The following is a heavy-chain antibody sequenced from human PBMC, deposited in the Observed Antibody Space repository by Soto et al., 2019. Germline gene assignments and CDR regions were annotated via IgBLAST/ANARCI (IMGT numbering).Heavy chain of an antibody. V-gene: IGHV4-59*08. CDR1: GGSISSYY. J-gene: IGHJ4*02. CDR2: IYYSGST. Sequence: SETLSLTCTVSGGSISSYYWSWIRQPPGKGLEWIGYIYYSGSTNYNPSLKSRITISQDTSRNQVSLKLRSVTASDTAVYYCARHRGPTGPNYWGQGTLVTVSS. CDR3: ARHRGPTGPNY. D-gene: IGHD3-10*01.